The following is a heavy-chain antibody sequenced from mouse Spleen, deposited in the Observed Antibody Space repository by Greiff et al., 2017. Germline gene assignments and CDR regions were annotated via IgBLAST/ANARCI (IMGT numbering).Heavy chain of an antibody. CDR2: ISSGGSYT. CDR3: ASPYDGYYALDY. J-gene: IGHJ2*01. V-gene: IGHV5-9-1*01. D-gene: IGHD2-3*01. Sequence: EVKLVESGGGLVKPGGSLKLSCAASGFTFSSYAMSWVRQTPEKRLEWVATISSGGSYTYYPDSVKGRFTISRDNAKNTLYLQMSSLRSEDTAMYYCASPYDGYYALDYWGQGTTLTVSS. CDR1: GFTFSSYA.